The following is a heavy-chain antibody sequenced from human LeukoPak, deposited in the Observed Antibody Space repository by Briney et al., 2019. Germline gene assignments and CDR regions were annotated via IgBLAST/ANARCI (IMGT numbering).Heavy chain of an antibody. V-gene: IGHV3-48*03. CDR3: AREKGYGAYGDAFDS. CDR2: XSSRGTNI. CDR1: AFTLTRYE. D-gene: IGHD4-17*01. J-gene: IGHJ3*02. Sequence: GGSLRLSCAASAFTLTRYEMNWVRQAAGRGREXXXXXSSRGTNIYYAGSVKDRFIISRHNPKHSLYLQMNRLRAEVTAVYYCAREKGYGAYGDAFDSWGQGAMVTVSS.